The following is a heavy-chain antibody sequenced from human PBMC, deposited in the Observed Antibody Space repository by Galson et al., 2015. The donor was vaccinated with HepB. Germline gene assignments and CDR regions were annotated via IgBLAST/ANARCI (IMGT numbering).Heavy chain of an antibody. CDR2: IYPGDSDT. CDR1: GYSFTSYW. J-gene: IGHJ6*02. Sequence: QSGAEVKKPGESLKISCKGSGYSFTSYWIGWVRQMPGKGLEWMGIIYPGDSDTRYSPSFQGQVTISADKSISTAYLQWSSPKASDTAMYYCARGDIVVVPAAMLPEYYYYGMDVWGQGTTVTVSS. D-gene: IGHD2-2*01. V-gene: IGHV5-51*03. CDR3: ARGDIVVVPAAMLPEYYYYGMDV.